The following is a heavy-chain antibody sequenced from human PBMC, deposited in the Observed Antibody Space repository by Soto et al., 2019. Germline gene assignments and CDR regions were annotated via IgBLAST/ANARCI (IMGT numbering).Heavy chain of an antibody. V-gene: IGHV3-53*04. CDR2: LHSGGDT. J-gene: IGHJ6*02. CDR3: ARDGPYYYASRMDV. D-gene: IGHD3-10*01. Sequence: EVQLVASGGGLVQPGGSLRLSCAASGIPVSSNYMTWVRQAPGKGLEWVSVLHSGGDTYYANSVKGRFTISRHDSTNTLFLQMTSLTPEDTAVYYCARDGPYYYASRMDVWGQGTTVTVSS. CDR1: GIPVSSNY.